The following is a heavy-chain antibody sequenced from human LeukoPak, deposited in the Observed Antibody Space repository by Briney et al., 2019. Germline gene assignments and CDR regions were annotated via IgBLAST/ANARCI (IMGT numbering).Heavy chain of an antibody. V-gene: IGHV4-30-4*01. CDR1: GGSISSGDYY. Sequence: SQTLSLTCTVSGGSISSGDYYWSWIRQPPGKGLEWIGYIYYSGSTYYNPSLKSRVTISVDTSKNQFSLKLSSVTAADTAVYYCARDHVVRGVIITTNWFDPWGQGTLVTVSS. CDR3: ARDHVVRGVIITTNWFDP. J-gene: IGHJ5*02. D-gene: IGHD3-10*01. CDR2: IYYSGST.